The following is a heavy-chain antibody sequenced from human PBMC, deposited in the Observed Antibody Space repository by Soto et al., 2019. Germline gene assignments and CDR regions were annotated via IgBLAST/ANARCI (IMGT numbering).Heavy chain of an antibody. V-gene: IGHV3-74*01. CDR3: VKGGYYSFDAFAL. CDR1: GFTFFNYW. Sequence: WGSLRLSCAASGFTFFNYWTHWVRQTPGRGLVWVSRINSYGTSTSYADSVKGRFTISRDNARNTLDLQMNRLRAEDTAVYYCVKGGYYSFDAFALWGQGNMVPVSS. J-gene: IGHJ3*01. CDR2: INSYGTST. D-gene: IGHD3-22*01.